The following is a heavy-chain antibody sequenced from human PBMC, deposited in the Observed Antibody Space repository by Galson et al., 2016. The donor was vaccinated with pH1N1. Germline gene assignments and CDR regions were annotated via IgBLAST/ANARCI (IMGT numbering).Heavy chain of an antibody. J-gene: IGHJ4*02. Sequence: LSLTCALYGGSFSGYYWTWIRQPPGKGLEWIGQIHHSGSATYNPSLKSRVTISLDTSKAQSSLNLGSVTAADTAVYYCARSCSSRETEYYFDYWGQGTLVTVSS. CDR3: ARSCSSRETEYYFDY. D-gene: IGHD6-13*01. V-gene: IGHV4-34*01. CDR1: GGSFSGYY. CDR2: IHHSGSA.